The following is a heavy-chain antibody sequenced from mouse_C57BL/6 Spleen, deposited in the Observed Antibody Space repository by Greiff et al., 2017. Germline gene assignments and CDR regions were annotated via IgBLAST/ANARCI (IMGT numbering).Heavy chain of an antibody. J-gene: IGHJ3*01. D-gene: IGHD1-1*01. CDR3: ARGDHYGSSFVY. V-gene: IGHV1-55*01. CDR2: IYPGSGST. CDR1: GYTFTSYW. Sequence: QVQLQHPGAEFVKPGASVKMSCKASGYTFTSYWITWVKQRPRQGLEWIGAIYPGSGSTNCNEKFKRKATLTVDTSSSTAYMQLSSLTSEDSAVYYCARGDHYGSSFVYWGQGTLVTVSA.